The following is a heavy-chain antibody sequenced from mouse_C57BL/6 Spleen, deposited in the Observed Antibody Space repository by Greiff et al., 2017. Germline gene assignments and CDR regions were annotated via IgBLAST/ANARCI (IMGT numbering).Heavy chain of an antibody. J-gene: IGHJ2*01. CDR2: FYPGSGSI. V-gene: IGHV1-62-2*01. CDR1: GYTFTEYT. Sequence: QVQLQQSGAELVKPGASVTLSCKASGYTFTEYTIHWVKQRSGQGLEWIGWFYPGSGSIKYNAKFKDKATLTADKSSSTVYMEISRSTSEAAAVYLCARHGHEGFDYWGQGTTLTVSS. CDR3: ARHGHEGFDY.